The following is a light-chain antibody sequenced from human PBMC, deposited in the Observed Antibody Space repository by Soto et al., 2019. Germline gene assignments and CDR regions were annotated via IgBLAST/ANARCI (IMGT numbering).Light chain of an antibody. J-gene: IGKJ4*01. V-gene: IGKV3-20*01. CDR2: GVS. CDR1: QSVSNTY. Sequence: EIVLTQSPGTLSLSPGERATLSCRASQSVSNTYLAWYQQKPGQAPRXXIYGVSSRATGIPDRFSGSGSGTDLTITISRLEPEDFAVYDCQQYSSSPVTFGGGTKVDIK. CDR3: QQYSSSPVT.